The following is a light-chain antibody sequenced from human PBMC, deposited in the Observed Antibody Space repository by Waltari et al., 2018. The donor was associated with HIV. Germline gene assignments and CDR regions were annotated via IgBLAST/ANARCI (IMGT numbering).Light chain of an antibody. CDR1: TSNLGSNY. Sequence: QSVLTQPSSASGTLGQRVTMSCSGSTSNLGSNYVYWYQQLPGTAPKLLIYRDNQRPSGVPDRFSGSKSGTSASLAISGLRSEDEADYYCAAWDDSLSGSTWVFGEGTTVTVL. CDR2: RDN. J-gene: IGLJ2*01. CDR3: AAWDDSLSGSTWV. V-gene: IGLV1-47*01.